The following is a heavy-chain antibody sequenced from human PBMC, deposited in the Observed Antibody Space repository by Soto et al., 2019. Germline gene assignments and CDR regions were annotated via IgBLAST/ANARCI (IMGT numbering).Heavy chain of an antibody. Sequence: SETLSLTCTVSGGSISSGGYYWSWIRQHPGKGLEWIGYIYYSGSTYYNPSLKSRVTISVDTSKNQFSLKLSSVTAADTAVYYCAREGDGDCTNGVCSNNWFDPWGQGTLVTVSS. CDR1: GGSISSGGYY. CDR2: IYYSGST. V-gene: IGHV4-31*03. D-gene: IGHD2-8*01. CDR3: AREGDGDCTNGVCSNNWFDP. J-gene: IGHJ5*02.